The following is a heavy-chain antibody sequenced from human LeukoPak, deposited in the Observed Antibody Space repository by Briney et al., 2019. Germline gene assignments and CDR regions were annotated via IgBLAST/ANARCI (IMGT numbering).Heavy chain of an antibody. CDR2: IYYSGST. V-gene: IGHV4-61*01. Sequence: SETLSLTCTVSGGSVSSGSYYWSWIRQPPGKGLEWIGYIYYSGSTNCNPSLKSRVTISVDTSKNQFSLKLSSVTAADTAVYYCARAPGAPEFDYWGQGTLVTVST. CDR3: ARAPGAPEFDY. CDR1: GGSVSSGSYY. J-gene: IGHJ4*02.